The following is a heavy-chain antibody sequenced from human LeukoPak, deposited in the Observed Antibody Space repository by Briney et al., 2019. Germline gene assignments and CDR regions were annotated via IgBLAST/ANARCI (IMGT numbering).Heavy chain of an antibody. D-gene: IGHD2-8*01. CDR1: GFTFSSYS. CDR3: ARDCTNGVCPVDY. Sequence: PGGSLRLSCAASGFTFSSYSMNWVRQAPGKGLEWVSSISSSSSYIYYADSVKGRFTISRDNAKNSLYLQMNSLRAEDTAVYHCARDCTNGVCPVDYWGQGTLVTVSS. CDR2: ISSSSSYI. J-gene: IGHJ4*02. V-gene: IGHV3-21*01.